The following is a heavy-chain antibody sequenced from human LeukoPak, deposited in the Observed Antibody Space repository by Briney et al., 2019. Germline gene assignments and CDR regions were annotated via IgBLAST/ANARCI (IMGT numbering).Heavy chain of an antibody. J-gene: IGHJ6*02. CDR3: ARSYGMDV. Sequence: GGSLRLSCAASGFTFGTYWMHWVRQAPGKGPVWVSRINSDGSSTTYADSMKGRFTISRDNAKSTLYLQMNSLRADDTAVYYCARSYGMDVWGQGTTVTVSS. CDR1: GFTFGTYW. CDR2: INSDGSST. V-gene: IGHV3-74*01.